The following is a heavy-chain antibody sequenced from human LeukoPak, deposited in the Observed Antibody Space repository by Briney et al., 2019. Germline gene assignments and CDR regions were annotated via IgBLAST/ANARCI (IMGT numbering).Heavy chain of an antibody. V-gene: IGHV3-7*01. CDR2: IKQDGSEK. CDR1: GFTFSSYW. D-gene: IGHD4-17*01. Sequence: GGSLRLSCAASGFTFSSYWKSWVRQAPGKGLEWVANIKQDGSEKYYVDSVKGRFTISRDNAKNSLYLQMNSLRAEDTAVYYCARSLDYGDYAWFDPWGQGTLVTVSS. J-gene: IGHJ5*02. CDR3: ARSLDYGDYAWFDP.